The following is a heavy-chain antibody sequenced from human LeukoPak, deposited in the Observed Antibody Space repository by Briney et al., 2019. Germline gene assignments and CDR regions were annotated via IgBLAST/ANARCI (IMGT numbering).Heavy chain of an antibody. J-gene: IGHJ6*02. CDR2: INPNSGGT. CDR3: ARGPHGILTGSGYYYGMDV. D-gene: IGHD3-9*01. V-gene: IGHV1-2*02. Sequence: GASVKVSCKASGYTFTGYYMHWVRQAPGQGLEWMGWINPNSGGTNYAQKFQGRVTMTRDTSISTAYMELSRLRSDDTAVYYCARGPHGILTGSGYYYGMDVWGQGTTVTVSS. CDR1: GYTFTGYY.